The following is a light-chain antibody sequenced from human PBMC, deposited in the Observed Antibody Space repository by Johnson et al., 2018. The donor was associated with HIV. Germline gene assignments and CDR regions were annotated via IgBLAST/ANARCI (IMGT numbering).Light chain of an antibody. V-gene: IGLV1-51*02. CDR3: GTWDSSLSAHYV. CDR1: SSNIGNNY. Sequence: HSVLTQPPSVSAAPGQKVTISCSGSSSNIGNNYVSWYQQIPGTAPKLLIYENNKRPSGIPDRFSGSKSGTSATLGITGLQTGDEADYYCGTWDSSLSAHYVFGTGTKVTVL. J-gene: IGLJ1*01. CDR2: ENN.